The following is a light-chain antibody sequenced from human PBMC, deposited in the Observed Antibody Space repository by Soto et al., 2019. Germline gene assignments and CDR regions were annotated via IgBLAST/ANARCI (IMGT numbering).Light chain of an antibody. CDR2: GDN. Sequence: QSVLTQPPSVSGAPGQRVTISCSGTSSSIGAGYEVHWYHQLPGTAPKLLIYGDNNRPSGVPDRFSGSKSGTSASLAITGLQAEDEADYYCHSYDSSLSGSVFGGGTKVTVL. J-gene: IGLJ3*02. CDR1: SSSIGAGYE. CDR3: HSYDSSLSGSV. V-gene: IGLV1-40*01.